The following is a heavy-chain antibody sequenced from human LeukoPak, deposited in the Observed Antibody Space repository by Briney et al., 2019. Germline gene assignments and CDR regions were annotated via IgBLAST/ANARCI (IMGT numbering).Heavy chain of an antibody. CDR1: GGSFSGNF. Sequence: PSETLSLTCAVYGGSFSGNFWSWVRQPPGKGLEWIGEINHRGNTNYNPSLKSRVTISVDTSKNQFSLKLSSVTAADPAVYSCARVPEPVGINYFESWGKGPQVTSPQ. J-gene: IGHJ4*02. V-gene: IGHV4-34*01. CDR3: ARVPEPVGINYFES. CDR2: INHRGNT. D-gene: IGHD1-26*01.